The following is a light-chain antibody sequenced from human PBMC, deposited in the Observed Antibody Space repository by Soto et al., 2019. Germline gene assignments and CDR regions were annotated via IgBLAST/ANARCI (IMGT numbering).Light chain of an antibody. Sequence: QSALTQPASVSGSPGQSITISCTGTISDVGGYNYVSWYQQHPGTAPKLMIYEVSNRPSGVSNRFSGSKSDNTASLTISGLQAEDEADYYCSSYTGSSTIFGTGTKLTVL. V-gene: IGLV2-14*01. J-gene: IGLJ1*01. CDR1: ISDVGGYNY. CDR3: SSYTGSSTI. CDR2: EVS.